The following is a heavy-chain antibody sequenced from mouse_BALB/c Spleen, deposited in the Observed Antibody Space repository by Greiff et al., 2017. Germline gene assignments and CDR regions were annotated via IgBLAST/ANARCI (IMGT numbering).Heavy chain of an antibody. J-gene: IGHJ1*01. D-gene: IGHD4-1*01. Sequence: QVQLQQSGAELVRPGTSVKVSCKASGYAFTNYLIEWVKQRPGQGLEWIGVINPGSGGTSYNQKFKGKATLTVDKSSSTAYMELRSLTSEDSAVYYCARRNWDGYFDVWGAGTTVTVSS. CDR2: INPGSGGT. V-gene: IGHV1-54*01. CDR1: GYAFTNYL. CDR3: ARRNWDGYFDV.